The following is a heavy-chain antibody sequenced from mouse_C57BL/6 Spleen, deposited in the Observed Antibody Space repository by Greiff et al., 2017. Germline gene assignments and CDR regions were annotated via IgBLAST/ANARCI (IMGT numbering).Heavy chain of an antibody. CDR1: GYTFTSYW. CDR3: ARWDYGRGGYYFDY. J-gene: IGHJ2*01. CDR2: INPSNGGT. D-gene: IGHD1-1*01. Sequence: LQQPGTELVKPGASVKLSCKASGYTFTSYWMHWVKQRPGQGLEWIGNINPSNGGTNYNEKFKSKATLAVDKSSSTAYMQLSSLTSEDSAVYYCARWDYGRGGYYFDYWGQGTTLTVSS. V-gene: IGHV1-53*01.